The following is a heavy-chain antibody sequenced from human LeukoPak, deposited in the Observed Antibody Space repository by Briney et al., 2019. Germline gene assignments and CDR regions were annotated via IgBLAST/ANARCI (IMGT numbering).Heavy chain of an antibody. CDR3: ARGIAAAGTRNGGFFDY. Sequence: TLSLTCTVSGGSISRGSYYWTWIRQPAGKGLEWIGRIYTSGSTNYNPSLKSRVTISLDTSKNHFSLKLSSVTAADTAVYYCARGIAAAGTRNGGFFDYWGQGTLVTVSS. V-gene: IGHV4-61*02. CDR1: GGSISRGSYY. J-gene: IGHJ4*02. CDR2: IYTSGST. D-gene: IGHD6-13*01.